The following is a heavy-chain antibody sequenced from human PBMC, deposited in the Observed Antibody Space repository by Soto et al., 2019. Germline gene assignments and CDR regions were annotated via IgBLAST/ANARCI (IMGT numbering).Heavy chain of an antibody. V-gene: IGHV4-59*01. CDR2: IYYSGST. CDR1: GGSISSYY. J-gene: IGHJ4*02. Sequence: SETLSLTCTVSGGSISSYYWSWIRQPPGKGLEWIGYIYYSGSTNYNPSLKGRVTISVDTSKNQFSLKLSSVTAADTAVYYCASTVPLRFLESSRTTFGAFDYWGQGTLVTVSS. D-gene: IGHD3-3*01. CDR3: ASTVPLRFLESSRTTFGAFDY.